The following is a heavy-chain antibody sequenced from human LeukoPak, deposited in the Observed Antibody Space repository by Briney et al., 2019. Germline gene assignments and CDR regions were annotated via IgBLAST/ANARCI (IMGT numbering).Heavy chain of an antibody. CDR2: INHSGST. Sequence: SETLSLTCAVYGGSFSGYYWSWTRQPPGKGLEWIGEINHSGSTNYNPSLKSRVTISVDTSKNQFSLKLSSVTAADTAVYHCARHRCSGGSCYPMNWFDPWGQGTLVTVSS. V-gene: IGHV4-34*01. CDR1: GGSFSGYY. D-gene: IGHD2-15*01. J-gene: IGHJ5*02. CDR3: ARHRCSGGSCYPMNWFDP.